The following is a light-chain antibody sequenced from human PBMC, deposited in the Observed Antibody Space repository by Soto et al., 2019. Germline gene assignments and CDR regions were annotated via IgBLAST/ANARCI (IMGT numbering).Light chain of an antibody. V-gene: IGKV3-11*01. CDR1: QSVGSS. Sequence: EIVLTQSPDTLSLSPGERATLSCRASQSVGSSLAWYQRKPGQAPRLLIYVASNRATGIPARFSGSGSGTDFTLTISSLEPEDFAVYYCQQRSNWPLEVTFGPGTKVDIK. J-gene: IGKJ3*01. CDR2: VAS. CDR3: QQRSNWPLEVT.